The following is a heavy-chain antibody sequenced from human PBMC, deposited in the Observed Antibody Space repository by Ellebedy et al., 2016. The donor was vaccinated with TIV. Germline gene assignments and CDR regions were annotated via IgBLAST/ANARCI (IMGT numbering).Heavy chain of an antibody. Sequence: GESLKISXVASGFTFSNYWMSWVRQAPGEGLEWVANINQDGSQKYNVDSVKGRFTVSRDNAKSSLFLQMNSLRAEDTAVYYCARDKGYSTLDHWGQGNLVIVSS. CDR2: INQDGSQK. J-gene: IGHJ4*02. D-gene: IGHD5-24*01. CDR3: ARDKGYSTLDH. CDR1: GFTFSNYW. V-gene: IGHV3-7*01.